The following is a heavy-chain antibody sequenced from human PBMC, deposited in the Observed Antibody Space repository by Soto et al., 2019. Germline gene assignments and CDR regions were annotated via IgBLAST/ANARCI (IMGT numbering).Heavy chain of an antibody. Sequence: SETLSLTCTVSGGSISSGGYYWSWIRQHPGKGPEWIGYIYYSGSTYYNPSLKSRVTISVDTSKNQFSLKLSSVTAADTAVYYCARVHDSSGYFDYWGQGTLVTVSS. V-gene: IGHV4-31*03. J-gene: IGHJ4*02. D-gene: IGHD3-22*01. CDR3: ARVHDSSGYFDY. CDR1: GGSISSGGYY. CDR2: IYYSGST.